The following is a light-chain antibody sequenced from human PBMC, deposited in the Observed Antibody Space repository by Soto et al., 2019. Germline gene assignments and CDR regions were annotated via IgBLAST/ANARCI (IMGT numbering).Light chain of an antibody. CDR3: QHYDNPLAT. CDR1: QDISNY. J-gene: IGKJ2*01. CDR2: DAS. Sequence: DIQMTQSPSSLSASIGDRVTITCQASQDISNYLNWYQQKPGKAPKLLIYDASNLETGVPSRFSGSGSGTDFTFTISSLLSEDIATYYCQHYDNPLATFGQGTKLVIK. V-gene: IGKV1-33*01.